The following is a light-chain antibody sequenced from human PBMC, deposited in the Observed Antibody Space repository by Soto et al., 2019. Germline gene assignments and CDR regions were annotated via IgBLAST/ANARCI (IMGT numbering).Light chain of an antibody. Sequence: EIVLTQSPATLSLSPGERAALSCRASQSVSSYLAWYQQKPGQAPRLLIYDASKRAPGIPARFTGSGSGTDFTLTISSLEPEDFAVCFCQQRSVWPSTFGGGTKVEI. CDR1: QSVSSY. CDR2: DAS. J-gene: IGKJ4*01. V-gene: IGKV3-11*01. CDR3: QQRSVWPST.